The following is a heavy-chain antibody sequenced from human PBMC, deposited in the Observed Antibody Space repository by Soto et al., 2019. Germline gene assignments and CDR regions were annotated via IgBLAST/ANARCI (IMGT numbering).Heavy chain of an antibody. D-gene: IGHD3-10*01. V-gene: IGHV1-69*01. J-gene: IGHJ6*02. Sequence: QVQLVQSGAEVKKPGSSVKVSCKASGGTLSNYALSWVRQAPGQGLEWVGGIIPIFGTSNYAQKFQGRLTVNADESTSTAYMELSSLTSEDTAVYYCARGVRTGFYGMDVWGQGTTVTVSS. CDR2: IIPIFGTS. CDR3: ARGVRTGFYGMDV. CDR1: GGTLSNYA.